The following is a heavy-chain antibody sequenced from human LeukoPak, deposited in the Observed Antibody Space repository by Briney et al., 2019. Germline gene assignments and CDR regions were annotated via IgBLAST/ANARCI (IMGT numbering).Heavy chain of an antibody. D-gene: IGHD3-16*01. CDR2: ISSSSSYI. CDR1: GFTFSSYS. Sequence: GGSLRLSCAASGFTFSSYSMNWVRQAPGKGLEWVSSISSSSSYIYYADSVRGRFTISRDNAKNSLYLQMNSLRAEDTAVYYCARLGVLDYFDYWGQGTLVTVFS. V-gene: IGHV3-21*01. J-gene: IGHJ4*02. CDR3: ARLGVLDYFDY.